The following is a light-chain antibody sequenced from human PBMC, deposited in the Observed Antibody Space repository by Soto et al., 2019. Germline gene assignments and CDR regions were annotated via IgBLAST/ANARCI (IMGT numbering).Light chain of an antibody. J-gene: IGKJ1*01. Sequence: DIQMTQSPSTLSASVGYRFTITCRARQSISSWLAWYQQKPGTAPNLLIYKASTLQGGVPSRFSGSGSGTEFTLTISGLQPDDSAIYYCQQYSDNWTFGQGTKVEIK. V-gene: IGKV1-5*03. CDR2: KAS. CDR1: QSISSW. CDR3: QQYSDNWT.